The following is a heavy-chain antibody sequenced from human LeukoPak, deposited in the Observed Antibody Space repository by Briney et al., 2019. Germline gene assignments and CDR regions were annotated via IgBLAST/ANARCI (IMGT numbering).Heavy chain of an antibody. V-gene: IGHV3-23*01. J-gene: IGHJ4*02. CDR1: GFTFSSYA. Sequence: PGGSPRLSCAASGFTFSSYAISWVRQAPGKGLEWVSAISGSGGSTYYADSVKGRFTISRDNSKNTLYLQMNSLRAEDTALYYCAKGFSYDFWSGYLGYWGQGTLVTVSS. CDR3: AKGFSYDFWSGYLGY. CDR2: ISGSGGST. D-gene: IGHD3-3*01.